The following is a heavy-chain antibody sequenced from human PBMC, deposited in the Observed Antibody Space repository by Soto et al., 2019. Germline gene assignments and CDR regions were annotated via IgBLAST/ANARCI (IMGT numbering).Heavy chain of an antibody. V-gene: IGHV4-39*01. D-gene: IGHD3-22*01. CDR2: IYYSWST. J-gene: IGHJ4*01. Sequence: QTPGKGLEWIGSIYYSWSTYYNPSLKSRVTISVDTSKNQFSLKLSSVTAADTSVYYCAERVYDSSGYRAGWGHGTLVTVFS. CDR3: AERVYDSSGYRAG.